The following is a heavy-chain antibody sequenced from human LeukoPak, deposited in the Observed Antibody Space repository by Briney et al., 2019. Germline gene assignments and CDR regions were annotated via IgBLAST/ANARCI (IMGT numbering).Heavy chain of an antibody. CDR1: GFTFSTYA. V-gene: IGHV3-23*01. CDR2: ISGSGGST. Sequence: TGGSLRLSCAASGFTFSTYAMNWVRQAPGKGLEWVSTISGSGGSTYYADSVKGRFTISRDSSKNTLYLQMNSLRAEDTAVYYCAYGDYGCWGQGTLVTVSS. D-gene: IGHD4-17*01. CDR3: AYGDYGC. J-gene: IGHJ4*02.